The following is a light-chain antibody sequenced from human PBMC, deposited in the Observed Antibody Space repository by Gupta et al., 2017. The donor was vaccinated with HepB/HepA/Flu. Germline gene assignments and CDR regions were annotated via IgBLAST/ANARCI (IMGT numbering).Light chain of an antibody. Sequence: IVLTQSPATLSLSPGERATLSCRVSQSVSTYVAWYQQKPGQAPRLLIYDTFNRAPGIPARFSGSGSGTDFTLTISSLELQDFAVYYCQQRNNWPLFTFGPGTKV. CDR2: DTF. J-gene: IGKJ3*01. CDR3: QQRNNWPLFT. V-gene: IGKV3-11*01. CDR1: QSVSTY.